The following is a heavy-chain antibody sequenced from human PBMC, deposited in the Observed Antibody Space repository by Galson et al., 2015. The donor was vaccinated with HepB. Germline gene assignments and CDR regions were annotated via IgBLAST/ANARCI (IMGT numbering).Heavy chain of an antibody. V-gene: IGHV1-46*04. CDR1: GYTFTSYY. CDR3: AREERYCSGGSCRDNGVYYYYGMDV. Sequence: SVKVSCKASGYTFTSYYMHWVRQAPGQGLEWMGIINPSGGSTSYAQKLQGRVTMTRDTSTSTVYMELSSLRSEDTAVYYCAREERYCSGGSCRDNGVYYYYGMDVWGQGTTVTVSS. D-gene: IGHD2-15*01. CDR2: INPSGGST. J-gene: IGHJ6*02.